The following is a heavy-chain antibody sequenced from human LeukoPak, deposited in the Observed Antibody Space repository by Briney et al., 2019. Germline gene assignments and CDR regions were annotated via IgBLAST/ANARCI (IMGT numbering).Heavy chain of an antibody. D-gene: IGHD5-18*01. J-gene: IGHJ4*02. Sequence: GGSLRLSCAASGFTFSSFALSWVRQAPGKGLEWVSAISGSGGSTYYADSVKGRFTISRDNSKNTLYLQMNSLRAEDTAVYYCAKDHTLSFDYWGQGTLVTVSS. CDR3: AKDHTLSFDY. V-gene: IGHV3-23*01. CDR2: ISGSGGST. CDR1: GFTFSSFA.